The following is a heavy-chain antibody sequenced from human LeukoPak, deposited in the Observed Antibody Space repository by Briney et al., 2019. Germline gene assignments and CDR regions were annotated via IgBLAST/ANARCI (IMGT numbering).Heavy chain of an antibody. CDR2: ISYDGSNK. CDR1: GFTFSSYG. V-gene: IGHV3-30*18. CDR3: AKGGYSSSWYGSFDY. D-gene: IGHD6-13*01. Sequence: GGSLRLSCAASGFTFSSYGIHWVRQAPGKGLEWVAVISYDGSNKYYADSVKGRFTISRDNSKNTLYLQMNSLRAEDTAVYYCAKGGYSSSWYGSFDYWGHGTLVTVSS. J-gene: IGHJ4*01.